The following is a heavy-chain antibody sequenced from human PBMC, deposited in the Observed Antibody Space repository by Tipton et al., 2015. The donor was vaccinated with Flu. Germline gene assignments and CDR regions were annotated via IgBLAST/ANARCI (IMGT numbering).Heavy chain of an antibody. CDR2: IIPIFGTA. CDR1: GGTLSSYA. D-gene: IGHD2-2*01. CDR3: ARDDGGIVVVPAARMVVYYGMDV. J-gene: IGHJ6*02. Sequence: QLVQSGAEVKKPGSSVKVSCKASGGTLSSYAISWVRQAPGQGLEWMGGIIPIFGTANYAQKFQGRVTITADESTSTAYMELSSLRSEDTAVYYCARDDGGIVVVPAARMVVYYGMDVWGQGTTVTVSS. V-gene: IGHV1-69*01.